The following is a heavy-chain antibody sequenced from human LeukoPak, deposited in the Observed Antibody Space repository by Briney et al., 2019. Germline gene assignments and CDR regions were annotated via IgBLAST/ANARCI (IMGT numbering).Heavy chain of an antibody. Sequence: GGSLRLSCAASGFTFSSYSMNWVRQAPGKGLEWVSSISSSSSYIYYADSVKGRFTISRDNAKNSLYLQMNSLRAEDTAVYYCARGPEIYDAFDIWGQGTMVTVSS. D-gene: IGHD1-14*01. CDR2: ISSSSSYI. CDR1: GFTFSSYS. J-gene: IGHJ3*02. CDR3: ARGPEIYDAFDI. V-gene: IGHV3-21*01.